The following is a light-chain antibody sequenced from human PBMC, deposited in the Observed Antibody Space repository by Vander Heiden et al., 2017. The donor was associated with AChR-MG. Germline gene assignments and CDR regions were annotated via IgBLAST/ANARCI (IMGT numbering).Light chain of an antibody. CDR2: DVS. J-gene: IGLJ1*01. CDR3: SSYTSSAPNYV. V-gene: IGLV2-14*01. Sequence: QSALTQPASVSGAPGQSITISCTGTSSDVGSYNYVSWYQQLPDKAPKVMIYDVSKRPSGVSNRFSGSKSGNTASLTISGLQAEDEADYYCSSYTSSAPNYVFGTGTKVNVL. CDR1: SSDVGSYNY.